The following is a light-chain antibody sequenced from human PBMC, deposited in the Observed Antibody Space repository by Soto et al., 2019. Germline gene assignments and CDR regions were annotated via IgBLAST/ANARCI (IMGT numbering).Light chain of an antibody. CDR3: ATWHDSFYV. Sequence: QSVLTQPPSASGSPGQRVIVSCSGSTSDIGTNAVNWFQHLPGTAPKLLIYTNNQRPSGDPDRFSGSKSGTSASLAISVLQSEDEADYYCATWHDSFYVFGTGTKVTVL. CDR2: TNN. J-gene: IGLJ1*01. CDR1: TSDIGTNA. V-gene: IGLV1-44*01.